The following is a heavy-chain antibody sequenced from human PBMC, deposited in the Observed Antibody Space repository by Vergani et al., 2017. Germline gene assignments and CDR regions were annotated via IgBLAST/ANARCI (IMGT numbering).Heavy chain of an antibody. J-gene: IGHJ2*01. V-gene: IGHV1-18*01. CDR3: ARVSMVRGAYWYFDL. CDR2: ISAYNGNT. D-gene: IGHD3-10*01. Sequence: QVQLVQSGAEVKKPGASVKVSCKASGYTFTSYGISWVRQAPGQGLEWMGWISAYNGNTNYAQKLQGRGTMTTDTSTSTAYMELRGLRSDDTAVYYCARVSMVRGAYWYFDLWGRGTLVTVSS. CDR1: GYTFTSYG.